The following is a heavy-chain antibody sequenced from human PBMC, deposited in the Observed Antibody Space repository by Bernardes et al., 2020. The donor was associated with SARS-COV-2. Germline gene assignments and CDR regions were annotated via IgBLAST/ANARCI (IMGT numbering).Heavy chain of an antibody. CDR1: GGSISSYY. Sequence: SETLSLTCTVSGGSISSYYWSWIRQPPGKGLEWIGYINYSGSTNYNPSLKSRVTISVDTSKNQFSLKLSSVTAADTAVYYCARQDIGAIFGVVITPAGMDVWGQGTTVTVSS. CDR3: ARQDIGAIFGVVITPAGMDV. J-gene: IGHJ6*02. V-gene: IGHV4-59*08. CDR2: INYSGST. D-gene: IGHD3-3*01.